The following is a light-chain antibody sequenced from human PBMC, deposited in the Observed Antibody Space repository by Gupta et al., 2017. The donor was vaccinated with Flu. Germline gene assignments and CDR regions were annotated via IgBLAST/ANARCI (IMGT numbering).Light chain of an antibody. V-gene: IGLV3-21*03. J-gene: IGLJ3*02. CDR1: NNGSKS. Sequence: GKTARMTCGGNNNGSKSGHWYQQKPGQAPVLVVYDDSDRPSGIPERFSGSNSGNTATLTISRVEAGDEADYYCQVWDSSSDHRVFGGGTKLTVL. CDR3: QVWDSSSDHRV. CDR2: DDS.